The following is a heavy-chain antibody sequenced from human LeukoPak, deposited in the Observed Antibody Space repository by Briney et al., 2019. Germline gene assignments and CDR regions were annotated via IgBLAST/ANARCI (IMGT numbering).Heavy chain of an antibody. D-gene: IGHD6-6*01. J-gene: IGHJ4*02. CDR2: MNPNSGNT. Sequence: ASVKVSCKASGYTFTSYDINWVRQATGQGLEWMGWMNPNSGNTGYAQKFQGRVTITRNTSISTAYMELSSLRSEDTAVYYCARRRRAARLASFDYWGQGTLVTVSS. CDR3: ARRRRAARLASFDY. V-gene: IGHV1-8*03. CDR1: GYTFTSYD.